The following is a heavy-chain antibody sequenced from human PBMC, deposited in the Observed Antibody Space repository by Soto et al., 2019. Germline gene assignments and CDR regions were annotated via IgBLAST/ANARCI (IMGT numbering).Heavy chain of an antibody. Sequence: QVQLVQSGPEVKKPGASVKVSCKASGYTFASFGVSWVRQSPGQGPEWMGWISGYNGKTKYAQKVQGRVTMTTDTSTNAAYMELRSLRSDDAAVYYCARERVLDDFGVGSLDYWVQGTVVTVSS. CDR2: ISGYNGKT. CDR3: ARERVLDDFGVGSLDY. D-gene: IGHD3-10*01. V-gene: IGHV1-18*04. CDR1: GYTFASFG. J-gene: IGHJ4*02.